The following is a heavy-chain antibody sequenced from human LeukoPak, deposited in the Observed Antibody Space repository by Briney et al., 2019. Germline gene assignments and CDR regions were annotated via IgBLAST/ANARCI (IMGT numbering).Heavy chain of an antibody. CDR3: ARDRGYNLADSFDH. CDR1: GFSFDEFA. J-gene: IGHJ4*02. V-gene: IGHV3-9*01. D-gene: IGHD5-24*01. CDR2: INFNGDTS. Sequence: PGRSLRLSCAASGFSFDEFAMHWVRQAPGKGLEWVSGINFNGDTSRYAHSVNGRFTISRDNAKKVVYLQMNGLRGEDTALYYCARDRGYNLADSFDHWGQGTLVTVSS.